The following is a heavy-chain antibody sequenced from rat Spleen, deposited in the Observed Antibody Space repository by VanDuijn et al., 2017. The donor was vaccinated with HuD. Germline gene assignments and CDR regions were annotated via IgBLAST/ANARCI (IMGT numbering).Heavy chain of an antibody. CDR1: GFTFSDYY. V-gene: IGHV5-29*01. J-gene: IGHJ2*01. CDR3: AKNIYYSSYIYYFDY. Sequence: EVQLVESDGGLVQPGRSLKLSCVASGFTFSDYYMAWVRQAPTKGLEWVATTSYDGTNTYYLDSVKGRFTISRDNAESTLYLQMDSLRSEDTATYYCAKNIYYSSYIYYFDYWGQGVMVTVSS. D-gene: IGHD1-2*01. CDR2: TSYDGTNT.